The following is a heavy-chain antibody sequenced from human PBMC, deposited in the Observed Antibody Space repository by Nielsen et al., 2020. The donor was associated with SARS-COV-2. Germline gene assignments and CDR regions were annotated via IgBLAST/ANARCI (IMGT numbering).Heavy chain of an antibody. CDR3: ARVKEFHYYYYGMDV. CDR1: GYTFTSYG. V-gene: IGHV1-18*01. Sequence: ASVKVSCKASGYTFTSYGISWVRQAPGQGLEWMGWISAYNGNTKYSQKFQGRVTITRDTSASTAYMELSSLRSEDTAVYYCARVKEFHYYYYGMDVWGQGTTVTVSS. CDR2: ISAYNGNT. J-gene: IGHJ6*02. D-gene: IGHD3-10*01.